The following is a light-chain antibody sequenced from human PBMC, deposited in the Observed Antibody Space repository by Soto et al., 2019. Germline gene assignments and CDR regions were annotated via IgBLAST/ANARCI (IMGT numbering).Light chain of an antibody. CDR2: GTS. V-gene: IGKV3-20*01. CDR3: QQYGSSPQT. J-gene: IGKJ1*01. CDR1: QSVSSIY. Sequence: EIVMTQSPATLSVSPGDRATLSXRASQSVSSIYLAWYQQKPGQAPRLLIYGTSGRATGIPDRFSGSGSGTDFILTISRLEPEDFAVYYCQQYGSSPQTFGQGTKVDIK.